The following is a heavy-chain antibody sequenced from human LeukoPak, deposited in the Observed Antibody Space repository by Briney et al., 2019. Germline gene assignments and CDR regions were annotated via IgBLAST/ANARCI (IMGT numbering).Heavy chain of an antibody. D-gene: IGHD2-15*01. CDR2: VYYSGNT. CDR1: GGSVSSGSYY. V-gene: IGHV4-61*01. J-gene: IGHJ4*02. Sequence: SETLSLTCTVSGGSVSSGSYYWSWIRQPPGKGLEWIGYVYYSGNTNYNPSLKSRATISVDTSKNQFSLKLTSVTAADTAVYYCARDTGYCSGGSCYPNYFDYWGPGTLVTVSS. CDR3: ARDTGYCSGGSCYPNYFDY.